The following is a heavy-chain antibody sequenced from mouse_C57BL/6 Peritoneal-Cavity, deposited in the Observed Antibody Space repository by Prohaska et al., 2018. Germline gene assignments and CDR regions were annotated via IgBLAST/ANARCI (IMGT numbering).Heavy chain of an antibody. CDR2: IDPNRCTT. V-gene: IGHV1-72*01. CDR1: GYTFTSYW. J-gene: IGHJ3*01. Sequence: QVQLQQPGAELVKPGASVKLSCKASGYTFTSYWMHWVTQRPGRGLQWIGRIDPNRCTTKDNENFKNKSTLTVDKPSSTAYLQLSSLTAEDSAIFYWASANWETFGYWGQGTLVTVSA. D-gene: IGHD4-1*01. CDR3: ASANWETFGY.